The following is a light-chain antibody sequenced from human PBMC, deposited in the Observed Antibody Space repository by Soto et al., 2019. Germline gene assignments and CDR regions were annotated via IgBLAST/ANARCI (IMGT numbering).Light chain of an antibody. CDR1: NSDVGGYNY. Sequence: QSALTQPASVSGSPGQSITISCTGTNSDVGGYNYVSWYQQHPGKAPKLMICEVSNRPSGVSNRFSGSKSGNTASLTISGLQAEDEADYYCSSYTSSSTYVVGTGTKVTVL. V-gene: IGLV2-14*01. J-gene: IGLJ1*01. CDR3: SSYTSSSTYV. CDR2: EVS.